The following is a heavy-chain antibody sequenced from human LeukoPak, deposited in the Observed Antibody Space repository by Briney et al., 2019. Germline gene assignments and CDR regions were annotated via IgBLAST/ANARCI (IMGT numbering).Heavy chain of an antibody. CDR1: GGSISSSSYY. V-gene: IGHV4-39*01. Sequence: PETLSLTCTVSGGSISSSSYYWGWIRQPPGKGLEWIGSIYYSGSTYYNPSLKSRVTISVDTSKNQFSLKLSSVTAADTAVYYCASLAYGDYAYYYYYGMDVWGQGTTVTVSS. CDR3: ASLAYGDYAYYYYYGMDV. CDR2: IYYSGST. D-gene: IGHD4-17*01. J-gene: IGHJ6*02.